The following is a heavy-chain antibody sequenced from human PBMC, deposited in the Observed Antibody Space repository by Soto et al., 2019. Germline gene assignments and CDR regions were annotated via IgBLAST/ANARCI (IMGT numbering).Heavy chain of an antibody. CDR2: SRNRAKKYTT. D-gene: IGHD6-13*01. CDR1: GFTFSDHD. V-gene: IGHV3-72*01. J-gene: IGHJ3*02. Sequence: EVQVVESGGGLVQPGGSLRLSCAGSGFTFSDHDMDWVRQAPGQGLEWVGRSRNRAKKYTTEYAASVKGIFTISRDDYMSSLYLQMNSLRTEDASVYCCARRSAAASLACDIWGQGTMVTASS. CDR3: ARRSAAASLACDI.